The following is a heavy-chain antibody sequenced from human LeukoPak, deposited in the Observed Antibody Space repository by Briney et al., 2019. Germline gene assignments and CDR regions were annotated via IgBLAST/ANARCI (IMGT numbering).Heavy chain of an antibody. CDR2: ISGSGGST. CDR1: GFTFSSYA. D-gene: IGHD3-3*01. V-gene: IGHV3-23*01. J-gene: IGHJ4*02. CDR3: AKGSYYDFWSGYYQGALDY. Sequence: GGSLRLSCAASGFTFSSYAMSWVRQAPGKGLEWVSAISGSGGSTYYADSVKGRFTISRDNSKNTLYLQMNSLRAEDTAVYYCAKGSYYDFWSGYYQGALDYWGQGTLVTVSS.